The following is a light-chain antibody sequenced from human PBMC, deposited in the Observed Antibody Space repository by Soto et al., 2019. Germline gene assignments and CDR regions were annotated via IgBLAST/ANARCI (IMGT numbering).Light chain of an antibody. J-gene: IGKJ3*01. CDR1: QSVSSN. V-gene: IGKV3-15*01. Sequence: EIVMTQSPATLSVSPGERATLSCRASQSVSSNLAWYQQKPGQAPRLLIYGASTRATGIPARFSGSGSGTAFTLPISSMQSGDFAVYSCQQYNNWPFTFGPGTKVDI. CDR3: QQYNNWPFT. CDR2: GAS.